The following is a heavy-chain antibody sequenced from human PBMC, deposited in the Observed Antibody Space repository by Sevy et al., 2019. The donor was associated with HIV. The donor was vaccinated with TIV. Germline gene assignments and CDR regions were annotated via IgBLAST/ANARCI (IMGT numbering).Heavy chain of an antibody. CDR1: GFTFSTYS. D-gene: IGHD7-27*01. V-gene: IGHV3-30*01. CDR3: ARESPGLGGPNFDF. CDR2: ISYARNII. Sequence: GGSLRLSCAASGFTFSTYSMHWVRQAPGKGLEWVAIISYARNIIYYGHSVKGRFTISGDNSKNMLYLQMNSVRPEDTSVYYCARESPGLGGPNFDFWGQGTLVTVSS. J-gene: IGHJ4*02.